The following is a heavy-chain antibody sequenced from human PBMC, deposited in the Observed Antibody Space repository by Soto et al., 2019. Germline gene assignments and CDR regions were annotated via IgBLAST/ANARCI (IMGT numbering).Heavy chain of an antibody. Sequence: EVQLVESGGGLVQPGGSLRLSCAASGFTFRSYSMNWVRLAPGKGLEWVSYISSDGSTIYYADFVKGRFTISRDNARNSLYLQMNSLRVEDTAVYYCARESPELDYWGQGTLVTVSS. CDR1: GFTFRSYS. V-gene: IGHV3-48*01. CDR2: ISSDGSTI. J-gene: IGHJ4*02. CDR3: ARESPELDY.